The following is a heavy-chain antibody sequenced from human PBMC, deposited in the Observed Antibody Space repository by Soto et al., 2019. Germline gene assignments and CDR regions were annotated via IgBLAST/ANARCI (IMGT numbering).Heavy chain of an antibody. CDR3: ARERAGSRQWLDYFDY. D-gene: IGHD6-19*01. Sequence: PSETLSLTCIVSGGSISSYYWSWIRQPAGKGLEWIGRIYTSGSTNYNPSLKSRVTMSVDTSKNQFSLKLSSVTAADTAVYYCARERAGSRQWLDYFDYWGQGTLVTVSS. CDR1: GGSISSYY. CDR2: IYTSGST. J-gene: IGHJ4*02. V-gene: IGHV4-4*07.